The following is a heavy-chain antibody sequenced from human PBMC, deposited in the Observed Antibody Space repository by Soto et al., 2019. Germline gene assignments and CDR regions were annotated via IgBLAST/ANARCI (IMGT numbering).Heavy chain of an antibody. V-gene: IGHV3-23*01. D-gene: IGHD6-19*01. CDR3: AKRTSGWYFDY. CDR2: ISGSGDST. CDR1: GFTFSNYA. J-gene: IGHJ4*02. Sequence: EVQLLESGGNLVQPGGSLRLSCAASGFTFSNYAMSWVRQAPGKGLEWVSVISGSGDSTYYADSVKGRFTISRDNSKNTWYLQMNSLRAEDTAVYYCAKRTSGWYFDYWGQGTLVTVSS.